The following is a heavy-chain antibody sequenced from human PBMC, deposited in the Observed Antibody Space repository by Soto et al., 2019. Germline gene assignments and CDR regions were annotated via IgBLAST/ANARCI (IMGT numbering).Heavy chain of an antibody. CDR1: GFSFSSYA. J-gene: IGHJ4*02. CDR2: ISGSGTKT. V-gene: IGHV3-23*01. CDR3: ATDHPFIEVVKVFEY. D-gene: IGHD3-22*01. Sequence: EVHLLESGGALVQPGGSLRLSCAASGFSFSSYAMSWVRQAPGKGLDWVSAISGSGTKTHYADSVKGRFTISRDNSKNTLYLQMNSLRAEDTAVYYCATDHPFIEVVKVFEYWGRGALVTVSS.